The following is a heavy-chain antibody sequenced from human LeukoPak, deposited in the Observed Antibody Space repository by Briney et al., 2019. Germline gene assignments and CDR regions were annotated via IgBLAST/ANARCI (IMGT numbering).Heavy chain of an antibody. CDR2: IYPGDSDT. CDR1: GYSFTTYW. J-gene: IGHJ4*02. CDR3: ARQTPSTNYFDY. D-gene: IGHD2/OR15-2a*01. V-gene: IGHV5-51*01. Sequence: GESLKISCKGSGYSFTTYWIGWVRQMPGKGSEWMGIIYPGDSDTRCSPSFQGQVTISADKSISTAFLQWSSLKASDTAIYYCARQTPSTNYFDYWGQGALVTVSS.